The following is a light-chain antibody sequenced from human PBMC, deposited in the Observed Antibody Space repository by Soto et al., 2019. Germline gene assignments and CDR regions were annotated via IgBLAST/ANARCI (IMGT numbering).Light chain of an antibody. J-gene: IGKJ5*01. CDR3: MQALQSLT. V-gene: IGKV2-28*01. Sequence: EIVITQSPRTLPVTPGEPASISCRSSQSLLYNNTYNYLDWYVQKPGQSPQLLIYFGSNRAPGVPDRFSGSGSGTDFTLKINRVEAEDVGTYYCMQALQSLTFGQGTRLDIK. CDR2: FGS. CDR1: QSLLYNNTYNY.